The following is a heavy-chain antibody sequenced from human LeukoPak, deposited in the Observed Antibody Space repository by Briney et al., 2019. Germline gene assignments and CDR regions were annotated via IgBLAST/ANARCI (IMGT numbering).Heavy chain of an antibody. CDR1: GFTFDDYA. V-gene: IGHV3-43D*03. D-gene: IGHD3-3*01. CDR3: AKDANELRFLEWVANFDY. J-gene: IGHJ4*02. Sequence: GGSLRLSCAASGFTFDDYAMHWVRQAPGKGLEWVSLISWDGGSTYYADSVKGRFTISRDNSKNSLYLQMNSLRAEDTALYCCAKDANELRFLEWVANFDYWGQGTLVTVSS. CDR2: ISWDGGST.